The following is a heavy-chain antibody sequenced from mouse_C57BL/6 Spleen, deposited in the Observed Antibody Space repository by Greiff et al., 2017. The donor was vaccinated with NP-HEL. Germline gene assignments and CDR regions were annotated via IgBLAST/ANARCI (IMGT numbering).Heavy chain of an antibody. Sequence: VKLQESGAELARPGASVKLSCKASGYTFTSYGISWVKQRTGQGLEWIGEIYPRSGNTYYNEKFKGKATLTADKSSSTAYMELRSLTSEDSAVYFCAREGLFAYWGQGTLVTVSA. CDR2: IYPRSGNT. V-gene: IGHV1-81*01. J-gene: IGHJ3*01. D-gene: IGHD3-1*01. CDR3: AREGLFAY. CDR1: GYTFTSYG.